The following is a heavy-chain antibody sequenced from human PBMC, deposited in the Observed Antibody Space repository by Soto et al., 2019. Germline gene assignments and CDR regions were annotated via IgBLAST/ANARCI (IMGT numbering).Heavy chain of an antibody. V-gene: IGHV3-11*01. CDR2: ISSSGSTM. Sequence: GGSLRLSCAASGFTFSDYYMTWIPQAPGKGLEWISYISSSGSTMYYADSVKGRFTISRDNAKNSLYLQMNSLRAEDTAVYYCATSTYGSGTSWGQGTLVTVSS. J-gene: IGHJ4*02. CDR1: GFTFSDYY. CDR3: ATSTYGSGTS. D-gene: IGHD3-10*01.